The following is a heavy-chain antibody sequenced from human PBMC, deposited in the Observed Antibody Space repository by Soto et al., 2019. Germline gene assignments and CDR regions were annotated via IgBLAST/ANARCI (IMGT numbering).Heavy chain of an antibody. CDR1: GFIFSTYG. CDR3: ARDTTRAMVRIYYGMDV. V-gene: IGHV3-33*01. J-gene: IGHJ6*02. Sequence: GGSLRLSCAASGFIFSTYGMHWVRQAPGKGLEWVAVIWYDGSNKYYADSVKGRFSISRDNSKNSLYLQMNSLRAEDTAVYYCARDTTRAMVRIYYGMDVWGQGTTVTVSS. CDR2: IWYDGSNK. D-gene: IGHD3-10*01.